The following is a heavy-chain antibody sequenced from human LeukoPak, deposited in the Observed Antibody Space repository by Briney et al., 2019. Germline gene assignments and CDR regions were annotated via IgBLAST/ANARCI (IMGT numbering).Heavy chain of an antibody. V-gene: IGHV4-34*01. Sequence: KPSETLSLTCAVYGGSFSGYYWSWIRQPPGKGLEWIGEINHSGSTNYNPSLKRRVTISVDTSKNQFSLKLSSVTAADTAVYYCASEDCSGGSCCFDYWGQGTLVTVSS. CDR3: ASEDCSGGSCCFDY. CDR1: GGSFSGYY. J-gene: IGHJ4*02. D-gene: IGHD2-15*01. CDR2: INHSGST.